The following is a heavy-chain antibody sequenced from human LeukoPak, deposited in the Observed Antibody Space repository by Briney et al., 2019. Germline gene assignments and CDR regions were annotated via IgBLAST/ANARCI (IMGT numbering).Heavy chain of an antibody. Sequence: GGSLRLSCAASGFTFSSYSMNWVRQAPGKGLEWVSSISSSSSYIYYADSVKGRFTISRDNSKNTLYLQMNSLRAEDTAVYYCAKANTWELQLDWGQGTLVTVSS. D-gene: IGHD1-26*01. CDR3: AKANTWELQLD. CDR2: ISSSSSYI. V-gene: IGHV3-21*04. CDR1: GFTFSSYS. J-gene: IGHJ4*02.